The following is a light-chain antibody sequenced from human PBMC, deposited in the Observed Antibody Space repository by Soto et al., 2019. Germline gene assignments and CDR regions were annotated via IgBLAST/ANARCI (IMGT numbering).Light chain of an antibody. CDR1: QSISSSY. CDR3: QQYGSSSYT. V-gene: IGKV3-20*01. Sequence: EIVLTQSPGTLSLSPGERDTLSCRASQSISSSYLAWYQQKPGQAPRLLIYAASSRATGILDRFSGSGSGTDFTLIIIRLEPEDFAVYYCQQYGSSSYTFGPGTQLEIK. CDR2: AAS. J-gene: IGKJ2*01.